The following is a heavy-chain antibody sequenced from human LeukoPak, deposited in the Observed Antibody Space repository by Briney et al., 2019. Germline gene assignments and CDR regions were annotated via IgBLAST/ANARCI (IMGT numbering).Heavy chain of an antibody. CDR1: GYTFTSYG. CDR3: ARHEGYCISSSCSDTFDI. CDR2: ISAYNGNT. V-gene: IGHV1-18*01. Sequence: ASVKVSCKASGYTFTSYGISWVRQAPGQGLEWMGWISAYNGNTNYAQKLQGRVTMTTDTSTSTAYMELRSLRSDDTAVYYCARHEGYCISSSCSDTFDIWGQGTMVTVSS. J-gene: IGHJ3*02. D-gene: IGHD2-2*01.